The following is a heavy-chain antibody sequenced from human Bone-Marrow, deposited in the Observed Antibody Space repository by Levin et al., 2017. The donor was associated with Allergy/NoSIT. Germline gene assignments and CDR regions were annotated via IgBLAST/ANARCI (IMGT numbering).Heavy chain of an antibody. J-gene: IGHJ2*01. CDR1: GGSMSSSSYF. D-gene: IGHD2-8*01. V-gene: IGHV4-39*02. CDR3: ARLRRTNYWYFDL. CDR2: IYYSGTT. Sequence: SQTLSLTCTVSGGSMSSSSYFWAWVRQPPGTGLEWIGMIYYSGTTYYNPSLKSRVTLSVDTSKNHFSLQLSSVTAADTAMYFCARLRRTNYWYFDLWGRGTLVTVSS.